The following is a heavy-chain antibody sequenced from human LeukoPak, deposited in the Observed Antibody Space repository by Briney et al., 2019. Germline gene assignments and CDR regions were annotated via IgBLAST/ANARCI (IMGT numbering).Heavy chain of an antibody. CDR2: IYSGGST. D-gene: IGHD3-9*01. V-gene: IGHV3-66*01. CDR3: ARGQYYDILTGYYTDYYYYYGMDV. CDR1: GFTVSSNY. J-gene: IGHJ6*02. Sequence: GGSLRLSCAASGFTVSSNYMSWVRLAPGKGLEWVSVIYSGGSTYYADSVKGRFTISRDNSKNTLYLQMNSLRAEDTAVYYCARGQYYDILTGYYTDYYYYYGMDVWGQGTTVTVSS.